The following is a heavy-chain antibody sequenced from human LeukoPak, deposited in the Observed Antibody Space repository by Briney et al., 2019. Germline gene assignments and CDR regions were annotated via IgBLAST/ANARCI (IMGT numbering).Heavy chain of an antibody. CDR2: INAKSGGT. J-gene: IGHJ5*02. Sequence: ASVKVSCKASGYTFTGYYMHWVRQAPGQGLEWMGWINAKSGGTNYAQKFQGRVTMTRDTSISTAYMELSRLRSDDTAVYYCARGVLKSKSGSYYEWFDPWGQGTLVTVSS. CDR3: ARGVLKSKSGSYYEWFDP. V-gene: IGHV1-2*02. D-gene: IGHD1-26*01. CDR1: GYTFTGYY.